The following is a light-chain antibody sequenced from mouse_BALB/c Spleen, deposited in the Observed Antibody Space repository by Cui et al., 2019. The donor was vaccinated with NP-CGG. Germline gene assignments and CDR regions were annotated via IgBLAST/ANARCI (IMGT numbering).Light chain of an antibody. V-gene: IGLV1*01. Sequence: QAVLTKESAPTTSPGETVTLTCRSSTGAVTTNNYANWVQEKPDHLFTGLIGGTNNRAPGVPARFSGSLIGDKAALTITGAQTEDEAIYFCALWYSNHWVFGGGTKLTVL. CDR3: ALWYSNHWV. CDR1: TGAVTTNNY. CDR2: GTN. J-gene: IGLJ1*01.